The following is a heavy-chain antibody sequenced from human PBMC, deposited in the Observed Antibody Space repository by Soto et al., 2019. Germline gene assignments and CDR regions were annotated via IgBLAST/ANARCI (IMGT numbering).Heavy chain of an antibody. CDR3: ARHGPRVYYDNSDYYYYGMDV. Sequence: GESLKISCKGSGYSFTIYWIGWVRQMPGKGLEWMGIIYPCDSDTRYSPSFQGQVTISADKSISTAYLQWSSLKASDTAMYYCARHGPRVYYDNSDYYYYGMDVWGQGTTVTVPS. CDR2: IYPCDSDT. J-gene: IGHJ6*02. CDR1: GYSFTIYW. V-gene: IGHV5-51*01. D-gene: IGHD3-22*01.